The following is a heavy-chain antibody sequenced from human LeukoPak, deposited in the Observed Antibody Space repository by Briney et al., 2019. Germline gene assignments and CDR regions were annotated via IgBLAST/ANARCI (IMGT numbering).Heavy chain of an antibody. CDR1: GYTFTGYY. CDR3: ARGDYDSSGYAFDI. CDR2: INPNSGGT. D-gene: IGHD3-22*01. Sequence: ASVKVSCKASGYTFTGYYMHWVRQAPGQGREWMGWINPNSGGTNYAQKFQGRVTMTRDTSISTAYMELSRLRSDDTAVYYCARGDYDSSGYAFDIWGQGTMVTVSS. J-gene: IGHJ3*02. V-gene: IGHV1-2*02.